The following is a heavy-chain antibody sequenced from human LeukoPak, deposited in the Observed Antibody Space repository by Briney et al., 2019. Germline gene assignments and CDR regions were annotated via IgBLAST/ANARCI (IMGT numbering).Heavy chain of an antibody. Sequence: PGGSLRLSCAASGFTSSSYSMNWVRQAPGKGLEWISYISSGSSAIYYADSVKGRFTISRDNAKNSLYLQTNSLRAEDTAVYYCAAQSGSGSNYPDYWGQGTLVTVSS. CDR1: GFTSSSYS. J-gene: IGHJ4*02. CDR2: ISSGSSAI. CDR3: AAQSGSGSNYPDY. V-gene: IGHV3-48*01. D-gene: IGHD3-10*01.